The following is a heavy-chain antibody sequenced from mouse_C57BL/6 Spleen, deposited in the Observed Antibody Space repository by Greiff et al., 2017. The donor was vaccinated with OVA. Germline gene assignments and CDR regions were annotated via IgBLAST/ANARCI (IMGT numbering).Heavy chain of an antibody. V-gene: IGHV5-6*02. Sequence: EVMLVESGGDLVKPGGSLKLSCAASGFTFSSYGMSWVRQTPDKRLEWVATISSGGSYTYYPDSVKGRFTISRDNAKNTLYLQMSSLKSEDTAMDYGARDDGYPAWFAYWGQGTLVTVSA. CDR3: ARDDGYPAWFAY. J-gene: IGHJ3*01. CDR2: ISSGGSYT. CDR1: GFTFSSYG. D-gene: IGHD2-3*01.